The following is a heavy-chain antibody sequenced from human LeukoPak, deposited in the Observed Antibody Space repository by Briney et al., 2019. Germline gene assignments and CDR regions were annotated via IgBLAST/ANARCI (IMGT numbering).Heavy chain of an antibody. D-gene: IGHD3-10*01. CDR3: ARHLRRLLWFGEPRPFDY. J-gene: IGHJ4*02. CDR2: IDPSDSYT. Sequence: GESLKISCKGSAYSFTSYWISWVRQMPGKGLEWMGRIDPSDSYTNYSPSFQGHVIISADKSITTAYLQWSSLKASDTAMYYCARHLRRLLWFGEPRPFDYWGQGTLVTVSS. V-gene: IGHV5-10-1*01. CDR1: AYSFTSYW.